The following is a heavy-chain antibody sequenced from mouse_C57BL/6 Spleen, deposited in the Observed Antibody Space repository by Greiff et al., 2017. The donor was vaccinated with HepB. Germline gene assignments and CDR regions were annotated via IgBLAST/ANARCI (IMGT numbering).Heavy chain of an antibody. Sequence: EVKLQQSGPELVKPGASVKISCKASGYTFTDYYMNWVKQSHGKSLEWIGDINPNNGGTSYNQKFKGKATLTVDKSSSTAYMELRSLTSEDSAVYYCAREEFGDWGQGTTLTVSS. CDR1: GYTFTDYY. J-gene: IGHJ2*01. CDR3: AREEFGD. CDR2: INPNNGGT. V-gene: IGHV1-26*01.